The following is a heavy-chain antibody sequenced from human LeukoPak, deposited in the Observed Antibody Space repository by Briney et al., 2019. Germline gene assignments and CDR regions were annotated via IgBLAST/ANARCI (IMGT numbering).Heavy chain of an antibody. CDR3: ARARAMVRGSNDAFDI. CDR2: INPNSGST. V-gene: IGHV1-2*02. J-gene: IGHJ3*02. D-gene: IGHD3-10*01. CDR1: GYTFTGYY. Sequence: GASVKVSCKASGYTFTGYYMHWVRQAPGQGLEWMGWINPNSGSTNYAQKFQGRVTMTRDTSISTAYMELSRLRSDDTAVYYCARARAMVRGSNDAFDIWGQGTMVTVSS.